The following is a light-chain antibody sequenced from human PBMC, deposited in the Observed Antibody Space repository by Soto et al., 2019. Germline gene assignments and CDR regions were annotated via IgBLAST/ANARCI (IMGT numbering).Light chain of an antibody. J-gene: IGLJ3*02. V-gene: IGLV2-14*01. CDR1: SSDVGGYNY. Sequence: QSALTQPASVSGSSGQSITISCTGTSSDVGGYNYVSWYQQHPGKAPKLMIYDVSNRPSGVSNRFSGSKSGNTASLTISGLQAEEEADYYCSSYTSSSTLVVFGGGTKLTVL. CDR2: DVS. CDR3: SSYTSSSTLVV.